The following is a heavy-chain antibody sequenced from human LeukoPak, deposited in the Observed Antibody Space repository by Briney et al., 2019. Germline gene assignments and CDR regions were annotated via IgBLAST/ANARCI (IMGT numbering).Heavy chain of an antibody. Sequence: ASVKVSCKASGYTFTSYGISWVRQAPGQGLEWMGWISAYNGNTNYAQKLQGRVTMTTDTSTSTAYMELRSLRSDDTAAYYCARVFNGAVAGTDYFDYWGQGTLVTVSS. D-gene: IGHD6-19*01. CDR1: GYTFTSYG. J-gene: IGHJ4*02. V-gene: IGHV1-18*01. CDR2: ISAYNGNT. CDR3: ARVFNGAVAGTDYFDY.